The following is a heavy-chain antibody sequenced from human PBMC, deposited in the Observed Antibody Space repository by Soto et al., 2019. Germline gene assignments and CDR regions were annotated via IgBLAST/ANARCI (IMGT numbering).Heavy chain of an antibody. CDR3: AKGQRMIVRAFCDN. D-gene: IGHD3-16*01. J-gene: IGHJ4*02. CDR1: GFTFDGVA. Sequence: EVQLVESGGGLVQPGRSLRLSCAASGFTFDGVAMHWVRQVPGRGLEWVSSIGRNSGALAYADSVKARFSISRDDARKTVYLQMSTLRPEDSALYFCAKGQRMIVRAFCDNWGQGTLVSVSS. CDR2: IGRNSGAL. V-gene: IGHV3-9*01.